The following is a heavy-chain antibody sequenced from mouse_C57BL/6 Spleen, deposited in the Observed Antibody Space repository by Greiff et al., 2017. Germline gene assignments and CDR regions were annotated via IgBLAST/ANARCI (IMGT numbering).Heavy chain of an antibody. V-gene: IGHV1-64*01. CDR3: ARGDCGSSLPYYYAMDY. CDR1: GYTFTSYW. CDR2: IHPNSGST. J-gene: IGHJ4*01. Sequence: QVQLQQPGAELVKPGASVKLSCKASGYTFTSYWMHWVKQRPGQGLEWIGMIHPNSGSTNYNEKFKSKATLTVDKSSSTAYMQLSSLTSEDSAVYDCARGDCGSSLPYYYAMDYWGQGTSVTVSS. D-gene: IGHD1-1*01.